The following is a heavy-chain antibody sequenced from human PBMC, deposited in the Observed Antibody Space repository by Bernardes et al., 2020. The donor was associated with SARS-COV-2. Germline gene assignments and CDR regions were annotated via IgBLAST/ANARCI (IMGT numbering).Heavy chain of an antibody. CDR3: ARDKGVIVATTFDY. Sequence: VGSPSLSCSASRFPVRSNPMRWGPPTPGRGLAWVSCINWNGGRTGYADPVKGRFTISRDNAKNSLYLQMNSLRAEDTALYYCARDKGVIVATTFDYWGQGTLVTVSS. V-gene: IGHV3-20*04. D-gene: IGHD5-12*01. CDR2: INWNGGRT. CDR1: RFPVRSNP. J-gene: IGHJ4*02.